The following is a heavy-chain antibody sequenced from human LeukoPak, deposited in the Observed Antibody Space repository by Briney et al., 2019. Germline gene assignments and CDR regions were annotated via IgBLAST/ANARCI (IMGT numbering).Heavy chain of an antibody. V-gene: IGHV3-23*01. J-gene: IGHJ4*02. CDR3: AKAPVTTCRGAYCYPFDY. Sequence: GSLRLSCAASGFTFSSYAMSWVRHAPEKGLEWVSTISDHAVSTYYADSVKGRFTISRDSSKNTLFLQMNRLRPEDAAVYYCAKAPVTTCRGAYCYPFDYWGQGTLVTVSS. CDR1: GFTFSSYA. CDR2: ISDHAVST. D-gene: IGHD2-21*01.